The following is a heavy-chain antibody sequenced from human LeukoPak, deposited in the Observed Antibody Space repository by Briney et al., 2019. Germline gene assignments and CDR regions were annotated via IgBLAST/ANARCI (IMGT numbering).Heavy chain of an antibody. J-gene: IGHJ4*02. V-gene: IGHV1-8*01. D-gene: IGHD6-19*01. Sequence: GASVKVSCKASGYTFTSYDINWVRQATGQGLEWMGWMNPNSGNTGYAQKFQGRVTMTRNTSISTAYMELSSLRSEDTAVYYCAREIAVAASDDYWGQGTLVTVSS. CDR3: AREIAVAASDDY. CDR1: GYTFTSYD. CDR2: MNPNSGNT.